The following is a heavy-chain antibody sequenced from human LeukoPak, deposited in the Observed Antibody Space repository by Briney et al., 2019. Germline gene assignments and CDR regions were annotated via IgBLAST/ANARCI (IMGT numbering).Heavy chain of an antibody. Sequence: PSETLSLTCTVSGVSNSSSNSYWGWIRQPPGTGLEWIGSIYYSGNTYYNASLKSQVSISIDTSKNQFSLRLTSVTAADTAVYYCARQTGSGLFILPGGQGTLVTVSS. CDR1: GVSNSSSNSY. D-gene: IGHD3/OR15-3a*01. J-gene: IGHJ4*02. V-gene: IGHV4-39*01. CDR2: IYYSGNT. CDR3: ARQTGSGLFILP.